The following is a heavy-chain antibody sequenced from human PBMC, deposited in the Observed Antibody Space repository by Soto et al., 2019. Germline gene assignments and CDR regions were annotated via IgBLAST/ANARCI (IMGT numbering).Heavy chain of an antibody. CDR1: GYTFTSYG. D-gene: IGHD2-15*01. Sequence: ASVKVSCKASGYTFTSYGISWVRQAPGQGLEWMGWISAYNGNTNYAQKLQGRVTMTTDTSTSTAYMELRSLRSEDTAVYYCARDQADCSGGSCYSPHEFYYFDYWGQGTLVTVSS. CDR3: ARDQADCSGGSCYSPHEFYYFDY. CDR2: ISAYNGNT. J-gene: IGHJ4*02. V-gene: IGHV1-18*01.